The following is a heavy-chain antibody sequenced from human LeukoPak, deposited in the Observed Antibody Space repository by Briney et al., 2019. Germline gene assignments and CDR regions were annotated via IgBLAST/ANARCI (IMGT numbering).Heavy chain of an antibody. J-gene: IGHJ4*02. V-gene: IGHV4-38-2*01. CDR1: GHSIRSDYY. Sequence: PSETLSLTCAVSGHSIRSDYYWGWIRQPPGKGLEWIGCIYHNGNTYYSPSLEGRVTISVDTPKNQFSLKRSSVTAADTAVYYCARASPADTFGLWIDFWGQGTLVTVSS. D-gene: IGHD5-18*01. CDR3: ARASPADTFGLWIDF. CDR2: IYHNGNT.